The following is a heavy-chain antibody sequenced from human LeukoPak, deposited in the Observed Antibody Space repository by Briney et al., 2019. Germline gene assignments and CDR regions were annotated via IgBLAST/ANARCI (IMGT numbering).Heavy chain of an antibody. CDR1: GFTFSSYG. CDR2: IWSDDRNK. CDR3: ARDYGGDAGLDS. D-gene: IGHD4-23*01. J-gene: IGHJ4*02. Sequence: GGSLRLSCAASGFTFSSYGMHWVRQAPGKGLEWVALIWSDDRNKYYADSVKGQFTISRDNSKNTLYLQMNSLRTEDTAVYYCARDYGGDAGLDSWGQGTLVTVSS. V-gene: IGHV3-33*01.